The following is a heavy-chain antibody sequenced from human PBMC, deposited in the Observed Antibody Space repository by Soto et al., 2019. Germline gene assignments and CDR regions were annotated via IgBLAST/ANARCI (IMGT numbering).Heavy chain of an antibody. D-gene: IGHD3-22*01. Sequence: QVQLQESGPGLVKPSETLSLTCTVSGGSISSYYWSWIRQPPGKGLEWIGYIYYSGSTNYNPSLKRRVTISVDTSKNQFSLKLSSVTAADTAVYYCARDRSYDSSGYYYRTTRVYNWFDPWGQGTLVTVSS. CDR2: IYYSGST. V-gene: IGHV4-59*01. CDR1: GGSISSYY. CDR3: ARDRSYDSSGYYYRTTRVYNWFDP. J-gene: IGHJ5*02.